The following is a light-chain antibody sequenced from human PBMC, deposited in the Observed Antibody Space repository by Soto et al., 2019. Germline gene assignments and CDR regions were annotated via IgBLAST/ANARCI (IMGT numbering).Light chain of an antibody. Sequence: IVLTQSPGTLSLSPGERTTLSCRASQSISRYLAWYQQKPVQGPRLLIYGASTRAPGFPARFSGSGSGTDFTLSISSLEPEDFAVYYCQQRTNWPPGTWTFGQGTKVDIK. J-gene: IGKJ1*01. CDR1: QSISRY. CDR3: QQRTNWPPGTWT. V-gene: IGKV3-11*01. CDR2: GAS.